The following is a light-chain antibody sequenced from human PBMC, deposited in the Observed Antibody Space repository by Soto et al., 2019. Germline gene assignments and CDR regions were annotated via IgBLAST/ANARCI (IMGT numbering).Light chain of an antibody. J-gene: IGKJ2*01. CDR2: GAS. CDR3: QVFGSSPRYT. CDR1: ESVTSTY. V-gene: IGKV3-20*01. Sequence: EIVLTQSPGTLSLSPGERATLSCRTSESVTSTYLVWYQQKPGQPPRLLIYGASSRATGIPDRFSGSGSGTDFTLTISRLEPEDFVMYYCQVFGSSPRYTFGQGTRLEIK.